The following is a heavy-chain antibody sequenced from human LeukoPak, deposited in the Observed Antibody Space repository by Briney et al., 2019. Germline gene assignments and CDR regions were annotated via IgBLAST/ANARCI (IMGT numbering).Heavy chain of an antibody. Sequence: GASVTVSCKVSGYTLTELSMHWVRQAPGKGLEWMGGFYPEDGETIYAQKFQGRVTMTEDTSTDTAYMELSSLRSEDTAVYYCATGPHFKMSYWGQGTLVTVSS. D-gene: IGHD5-24*01. CDR3: ATGPHFKMSY. J-gene: IGHJ4*02. CDR1: GYTLTELS. CDR2: FYPEDGET. V-gene: IGHV1-24*01.